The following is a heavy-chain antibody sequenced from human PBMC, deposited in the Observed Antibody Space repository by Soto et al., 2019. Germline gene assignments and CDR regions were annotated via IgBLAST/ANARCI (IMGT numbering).Heavy chain of an antibody. CDR3: ARHSQVAATAFDI. Sequence: SETLSLTCTVSGGSISSYYWSWIRQPPGKGLEWIGYIYYSGSTNYNPSLKSRVTISVDTSKNQFSLKLSSVTAADTAVYYCARHSQVAATAFDIWGQGTMVTVSS. CDR2: IYYSGST. D-gene: IGHD2-15*01. V-gene: IGHV4-59*08. CDR1: GGSISSYY. J-gene: IGHJ3*02.